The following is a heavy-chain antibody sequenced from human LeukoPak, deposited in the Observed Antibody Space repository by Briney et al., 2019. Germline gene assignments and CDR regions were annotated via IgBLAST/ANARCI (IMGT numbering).Heavy chain of an antibody. CDR1: GGIFRSYG. D-gene: IGHD4-11*01. J-gene: IGHJ4*02. V-gene: IGHV1-2*02. CDR2: INPNSGGT. CDR3: ARDAIVRDYSNSDY. Sequence: ASVKVSCKTSGGIFRSYGLNWVRQAPGQGLEWMGWINPNSGGTNYAQKFQGRVTMTRDTSISTAYMELSRLTSDDTAVYYCARDAIVRDYSNSDYWGQGTLVTVSS.